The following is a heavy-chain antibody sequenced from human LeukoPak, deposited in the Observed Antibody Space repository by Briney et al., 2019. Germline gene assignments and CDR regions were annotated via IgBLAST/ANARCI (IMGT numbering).Heavy chain of an antibody. CDR1: GGSISSSSYY. CDR2: IYYSGST. J-gene: IGHJ4*02. D-gene: IGHD3-10*01. CDR3: ARDPSLVRGVITIFDY. Sequence: SETLSLTCTVSGGSISSSSYYWGWIRQPPGKGLEWIGSIYYSGSTYYNPSLKSRVTISVDTSKNQFSLKLSSVTAADTAVYYCARDPSLVRGVITIFDYWGQGTLVTVSS. V-gene: IGHV4-39*07.